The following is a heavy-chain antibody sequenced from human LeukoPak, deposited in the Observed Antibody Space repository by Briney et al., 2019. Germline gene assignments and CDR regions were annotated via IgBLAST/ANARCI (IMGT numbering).Heavy chain of an antibody. V-gene: IGHV3-23*01. Sequence: GGSLRLSCAASGFTFSSYAMSWVRQAPGKGLEWVSVIYSDGTSYYADSVKARFSISRDNSKNSLYLQMNSLRVEDTAMYYCTKTGGPWDWGQGTLVTVSS. CDR1: GFTFSSYA. D-gene: IGHD7-27*01. CDR3: TKTGGPWD. CDR2: IYSDGTS. J-gene: IGHJ4*02.